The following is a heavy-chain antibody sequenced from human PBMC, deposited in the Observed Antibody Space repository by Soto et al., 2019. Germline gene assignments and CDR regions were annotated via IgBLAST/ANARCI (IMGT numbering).Heavy chain of an antibody. V-gene: IGHV1-2*04. CDR2: INPNSGGT. CDR1: GYTFTGYY. Sequence: QVQLVQSGAEVKKPGASVKVSCKASGYTFTGYYMHWVRQAPGQGLEWMGWINPNSGGTNYAQKFQGWVTMTRDTSISTAYMELSRLRSDDTAVYYCARGGDILTGYYMATAPIGEVFDYWGQGTLVTVSS. D-gene: IGHD3-9*01. CDR3: ARGGDILTGYYMATAPIGEVFDY. J-gene: IGHJ4*02.